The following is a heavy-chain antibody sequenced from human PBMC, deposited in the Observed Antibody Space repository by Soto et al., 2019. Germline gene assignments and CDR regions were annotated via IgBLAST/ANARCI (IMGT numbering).Heavy chain of an antibody. V-gene: IGHV1-2*04. CDR2: INPNSGGT. CDR3: ARSVYCSGGSCYSPSYYFDY. CDR1: GYTFTGYY. D-gene: IGHD2-15*01. J-gene: IGHJ4*02. Sequence: ASVKVSCKASGYTFTGYYMHWVRQAPGQGLEWMGWINPNSGGTNYAQKFQGWVTMTRDTSISTAYMELSRLRSDDTAVYYCARSVYCSGGSCYSPSYYFDYWGQGTLVTVSS.